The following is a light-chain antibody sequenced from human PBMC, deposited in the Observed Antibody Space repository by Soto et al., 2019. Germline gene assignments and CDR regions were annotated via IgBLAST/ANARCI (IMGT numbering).Light chain of an antibody. J-gene: IGKJ4*01. CDR1: RTINTY. CDR3: QQTYSDIS. V-gene: IGKV1-39*01. Sequence: DVRMTQSPSSLSASVGDTITITCRASRTINTYLNWFQQKPGEPPRLLIYGASTLHDGVRSRFSGSGSGADFTLTISGLQPEDFASYQSQQTYSDISFGGGTKVDIK. CDR2: GAS.